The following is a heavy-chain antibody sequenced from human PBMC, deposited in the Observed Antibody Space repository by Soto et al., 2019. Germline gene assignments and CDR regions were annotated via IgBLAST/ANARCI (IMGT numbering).Heavy chain of an antibody. J-gene: IGHJ4*02. D-gene: IGHD4-17*01. V-gene: IGHV3-30*18. CDR3: AKDSGYGDEPDY. CDR1: GFTFSSYG. CDR2: ISYDGSNK. Sequence: GGSLRLSCAASGFTFSSYGMHWVRQAPGKGLEWVAVISYDGSNKYYADSVKGRFTISRDNSKNTLYLQMNSLRAEDTAVYYCAKDSGYGDEPDYWGQGTLVTVSS.